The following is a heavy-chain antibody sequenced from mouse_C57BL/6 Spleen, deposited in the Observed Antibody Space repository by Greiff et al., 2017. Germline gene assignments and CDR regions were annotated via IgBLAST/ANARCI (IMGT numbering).Heavy chain of an antibody. CDR2: ISYDGSN. CDR1: GYSITSGYY. Sequence: ESGPGLVKPSQSLSLTCSVTGYSITSGYYWNWIRQFPGNKLEWMGYISYDGSNNYNPSLKNRISIPRDTSKNQFFLKLNSVTTEDTATYYCARDGGFGSDAMGYWGQGTSVTVSS. CDR3: ARDGGFGSDAMGY. D-gene: IGHD1-1*02. V-gene: IGHV3-6*01. J-gene: IGHJ4*01.